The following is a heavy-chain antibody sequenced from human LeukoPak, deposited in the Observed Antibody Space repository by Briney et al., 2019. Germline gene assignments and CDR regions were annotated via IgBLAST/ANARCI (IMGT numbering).Heavy chain of an antibody. CDR3: VRPDDNSFDF. CDR2: INHSGST. J-gene: IGHJ3*01. V-gene: IGHV4-34*01. D-gene: IGHD3-9*01. CDR1: GGSFSGYY. Sequence: SETLSLTCAVYGGSFSGYYWSWIRQPPGEGLEWIGEINHSGSTNYNPSLKSRVTISVDTSKNQFSLKLSSVTAADTAVYYCVRPDDNSFDFWGQGTMVTVSS.